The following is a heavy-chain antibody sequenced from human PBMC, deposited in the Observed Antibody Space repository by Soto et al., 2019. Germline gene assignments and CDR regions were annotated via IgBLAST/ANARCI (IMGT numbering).Heavy chain of an antibody. CDR3: ARAAAMSVGKYYYYYYMDG. V-gene: IGHV4-59*01. CDR2: IYYSGST. CDR1: GGSISSYY. D-gene: IGHD2-2*01. Sequence: SETLSLTCTVSGGSISSYYWSRIRQPPGKGLEWIGYIYYSGSTNYNPSLKSRVTISVDTSKNQFSLKLSSVTAADTAVYYCARAAAMSVGKYYYYYYMDGWGKGTTVTLSS. J-gene: IGHJ6*03.